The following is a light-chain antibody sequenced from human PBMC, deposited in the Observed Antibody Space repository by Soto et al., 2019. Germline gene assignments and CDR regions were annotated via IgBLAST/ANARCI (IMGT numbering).Light chain of an antibody. V-gene: IGLV2-14*02. CDR1: SSDVGIYNL. CDR3: TSRTNNTTVL. J-gene: IGLJ2*01. CDR2: EGT. Sequence: QSVLTQPASVSGSPRQSISISCTGTSSDVGIYNLVSWYQHHPGKAPKLIIYEGTNRPSGVSTRFSGSKSGNTASLTISGVQAEDEADYYCTSRTNNTTVLFGGGTKLTVL.